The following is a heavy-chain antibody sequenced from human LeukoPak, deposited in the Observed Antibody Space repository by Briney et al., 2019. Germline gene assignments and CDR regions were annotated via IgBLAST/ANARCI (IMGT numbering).Heavy chain of an antibody. Sequence: ASVTVSCKASGYTFTSYYMHWVRQAPGQGLEWMGIINPSGGSTSYAQKFQGRVTMTRDMSTSTVYMELSSLRSEDTAVYYCARDLMGFLESDYWGQGTLVTVSS. J-gene: IGHJ4*02. V-gene: IGHV1-46*01. CDR1: GYTFTSYY. CDR2: INPSGGST. CDR3: ARDLMGFLESDY. D-gene: IGHD3-3*01.